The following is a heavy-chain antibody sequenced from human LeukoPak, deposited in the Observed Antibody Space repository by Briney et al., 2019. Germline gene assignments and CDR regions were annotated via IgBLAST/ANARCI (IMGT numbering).Heavy chain of an antibody. CDR1: GYSISSGYY. V-gene: IGHV4-38-2*02. CDR2: IYHSGST. CDR3: AREGITGTTKSIDY. Sequence: SETLSLTCTVSGYSISSGYYWGWIRQPPGKGLEWIGSIYHSGSTYYNPSLKSRVTISVDTSKNQFSLKLSSVTAADTAVYYCAREGITGTTKSIDYWGQGTLVTVSS. D-gene: IGHD1-20*01. J-gene: IGHJ4*02.